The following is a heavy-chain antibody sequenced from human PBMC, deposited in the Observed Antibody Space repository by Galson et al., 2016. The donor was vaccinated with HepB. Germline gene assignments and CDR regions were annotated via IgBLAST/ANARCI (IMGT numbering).Heavy chain of an antibody. CDR2: ISSDGSDI. V-gene: IGHV3-74*01. D-gene: IGHD2-21*02. CDR3: ARDETVQGPSTIDY. CDR1: GFTFSAYW. Sequence: SLRLSCAASGFTFSAYWMHWVRQAPGKGLVWVSRISSDGSDIKYADSVKGRFTISRDSARNTLYLQMNSLRVEDTAGSYCARDETVQGPSTIDYWGQGTLVTVSS. J-gene: IGHJ4*02.